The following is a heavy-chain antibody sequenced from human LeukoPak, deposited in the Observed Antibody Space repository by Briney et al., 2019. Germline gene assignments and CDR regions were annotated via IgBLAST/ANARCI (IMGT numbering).Heavy chain of an antibody. J-gene: IGHJ4*02. V-gene: IGHV4-34*01. CDR1: GGSFSGYY. CDR3: ARSRRSPGIAAAGAFDY. CDR2: INHSGST. D-gene: IGHD6-13*01. Sequence: SETLSLTCAVYGGSFSGYYWSWIRQPPGKGLEWIGEINHSGSTNYNPSLKSQVTISVDTSKNQFSLKLSSVTAADTAVYYCARSRRSPGIAAAGAFDYWGQGTLVTVSS.